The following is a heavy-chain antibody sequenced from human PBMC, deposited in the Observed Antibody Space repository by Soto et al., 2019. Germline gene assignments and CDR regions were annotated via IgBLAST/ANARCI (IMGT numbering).Heavy chain of an antibody. Sequence: QVQLVQSGAEVKKPGSSVKVSCKASGGTFSKYAISWVRQAPGQGLEWMGGIMPIFGTIKYAQKFQGRVTITAYESTITAYMELSSLRSEDTAVYYCARAYCSSTSCPYGMHVWGQGTTVTVPS. CDR1: GGTFSKYA. CDR3: ARAYCSSTSCPYGMHV. CDR2: IMPIFGTI. J-gene: IGHJ6*02. V-gene: IGHV1-69*01. D-gene: IGHD2-2*01.